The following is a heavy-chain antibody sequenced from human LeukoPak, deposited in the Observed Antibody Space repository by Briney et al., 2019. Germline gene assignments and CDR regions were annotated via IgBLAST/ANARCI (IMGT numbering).Heavy chain of an antibody. CDR1: GFTLSSYW. V-gene: IGHV3-74*01. D-gene: IGHD5-12*01. Sequence: GGSLRLSCAASGFTLSSYWMYWVRQTPGKGLVWVSRIKTDGSDTAYADSVKGRFTISRDNSKNTLYLQMNSLRAEDTAVYYCARAGLYSGSGLDYWGQGTSVTVSS. CDR3: ARAGLYSGSGLDY. CDR2: IKTDGSDT. J-gene: IGHJ4*01.